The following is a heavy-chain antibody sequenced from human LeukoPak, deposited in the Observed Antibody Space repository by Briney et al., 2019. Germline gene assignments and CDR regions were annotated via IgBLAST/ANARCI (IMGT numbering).Heavy chain of an antibody. CDR1: GYTFTRYD. D-gene: IGHD6-6*01. CDR2: MNPNRGNT. CDR3: ARGLGVAARPLGY. V-gene: IGHV1-8*01. J-gene: IGHJ4*02. Sequence: ASVKVSCKASGYTFTRYDINGVRQPTRQGLACLGWMNPNRGNTGYAQKFQGRVTMTRNTSISTAYMELSSLRSEDTAVYYCARGLGVAARPLGYWGQGTLVTVSS.